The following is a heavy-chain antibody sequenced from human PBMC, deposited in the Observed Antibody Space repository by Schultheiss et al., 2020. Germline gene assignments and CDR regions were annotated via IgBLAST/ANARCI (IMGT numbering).Heavy chain of an antibody. CDR3: ASGSLDS. CDR2: SYYSGST. D-gene: IGHD5-12*01. V-gene: IGHV4-31*03. J-gene: IGHJ4*02. Sequence: SETLSLTCTVSGASTSSGGYYWGWIRQHPGKGLEWIGNSYYSGSTYYNPSLKSRVTISVDTSKNQFSLKLSSVTAADTAVYYCASGSLDSWGQGTLVTVSS. CDR1: GASTSSGGYY.